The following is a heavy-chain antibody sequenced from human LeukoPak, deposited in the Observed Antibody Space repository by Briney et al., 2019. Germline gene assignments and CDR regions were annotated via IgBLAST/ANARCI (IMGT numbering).Heavy chain of an antibody. V-gene: IGHV3-30*02. J-gene: IGHJ4*02. CDR3: AKGLERESRLDS. CDR2: IRYDGSNK. Sequence: GGSLRLSCAASGFTFSSYGMHWVRQAPGKWLEWVAFIRYDGSNKYYADSVKGRFTISRDNSKNTLYLQMNSLRAEDTALYYCAKGLERESRLDSWGQGTLVTVPS. CDR1: GFTFSSYG. D-gene: IGHD1-1*01.